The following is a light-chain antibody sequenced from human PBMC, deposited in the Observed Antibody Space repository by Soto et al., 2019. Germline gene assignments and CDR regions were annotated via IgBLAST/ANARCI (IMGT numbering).Light chain of an antibody. J-gene: IGKJ4*01. CDR1: QGISSY. V-gene: IGKV1-9*01. Sequence: DIQLTQSPSFLSASVGDRVTITCRASQGISSYLAWYQQKPGKAPKLLIYAASTLQSGFRSCFSGSGSCTEFTLTISSLLPEDFSSYYCQQLNSYPFLTFGGGTKVEIK. CDR3: QQLNSYPFLT. CDR2: AAS.